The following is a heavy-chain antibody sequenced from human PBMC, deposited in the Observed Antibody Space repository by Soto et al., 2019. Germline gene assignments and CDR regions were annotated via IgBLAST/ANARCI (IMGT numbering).Heavy chain of an antibody. J-gene: IGHJ4*02. CDR3: GRVGDYNFWSGPDY. Sequence: EVQLVESGGGLVQPGGSLRLSCAASGFSFSDHYMDWVRQAPGKGLEWVARTRNKANRYTTEYAASVKGRFTISRDDSNNSLYLQMSSLQTEDTAVYYCGRVGDYNFWSGPDYWGQGTLVTVSS. CDR2: TRNKANRYTT. CDR1: GFSFSDHY. V-gene: IGHV3-72*01. D-gene: IGHD3-3*01.